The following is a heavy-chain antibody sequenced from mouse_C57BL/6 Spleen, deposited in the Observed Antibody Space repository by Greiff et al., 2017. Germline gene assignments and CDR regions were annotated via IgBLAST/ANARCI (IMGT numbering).Heavy chain of an antibody. CDR3: TRSGLLRSFWYFDY. D-gene: IGHD1-1*01. Sequence: QVQLQQSGAELVRPGASVTLSCKASGYTFTDYEMHWVKQTPVHGLEWIGAIDPETGGTAYNQKFKGKAILTADKSSSTAYMELRSLTSEDSAVXYCTRSGLLRSFWYFDYWGQGTTLTVSS. CDR1: GYTFTDYE. V-gene: IGHV1-15*01. J-gene: IGHJ2*01. CDR2: IDPETGGT.